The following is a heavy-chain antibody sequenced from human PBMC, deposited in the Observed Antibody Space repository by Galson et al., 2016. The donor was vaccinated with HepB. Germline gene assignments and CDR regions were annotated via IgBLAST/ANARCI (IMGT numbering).Heavy chain of an antibody. CDR2: IKSKVNGETT. D-gene: IGHD3-10*01. CDR3: TTVSPYYGSGSSVDDY. Sequence: SLRLSCAASGFPFKNAWMSWVRQTPGRGLEWPGRIKSKVNGETTDYAAPVKDRFAISRDDSRDTVYLEMNSLKTEDTALYYCTTVSPYYGSGSSVDDYWGRGTLVTVSS. V-gene: IGHV3-15*01. J-gene: IGHJ4*02. CDR1: GFPFKNAW.